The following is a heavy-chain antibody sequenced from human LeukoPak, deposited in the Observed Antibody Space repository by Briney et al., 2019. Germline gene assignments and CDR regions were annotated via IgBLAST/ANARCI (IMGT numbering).Heavy chain of an antibody. CDR2: IHTSGST. Sequence: PSETLSLTCTVSDDSISSDSYYWSWVRQPAGKGLEWIGRIHTSGSTNYSPSLKSRVTMSVDTSKNQFSLKLSSVTAADTAVYYCARDRYYYDSSARYFDYWGQGTLVTVSS. D-gene: IGHD3-22*01. CDR1: DDSISSDSYY. CDR3: ARDRYYYDSSARYFDY. J-gene: IGHJ4*02. V-gene: IGHV4-61*02.